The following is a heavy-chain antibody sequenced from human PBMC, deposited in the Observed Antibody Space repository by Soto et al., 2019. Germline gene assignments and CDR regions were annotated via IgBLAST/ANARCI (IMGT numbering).Heavy chain of an antibody. J-gene: IGHJ4*02. CDR2: INAGGRSA. Sequence: EVQLLESGGGSVQPGGSLRLSCVASGFAFSVYGMSWVRQAPGQGLEWVSAINAGGRSAKYADSVKGRFIISRDNSKNTLFLQMNSVRAEDTAVYYCAKDRGCSSATCYQADWGQGTLVTVSS. CDR1: GFAFSVYG. CDR3: AKDRGCSSATCYQAD. V-gene: IGHV3-23*01. D-gene: IGHD2-2*01.